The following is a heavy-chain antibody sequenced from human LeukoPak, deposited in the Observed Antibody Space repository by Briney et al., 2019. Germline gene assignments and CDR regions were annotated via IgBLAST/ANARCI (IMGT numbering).Heavy chain of an antibody. CDR2: ISAYNGNT. CDR3: ARQDIVVVPAAPPHYYMDV. V-gene: IGHV1-18*01. D-gene: IGHD2-2*01. CDR1: GYTFTIYG. J-gene: IGHJ6*03. Sequence: ASVKVSCKASGYTFTIYGISWVRQAPGQGLEWMGWISAYNGNTNYAQKLQGRVTMTTDTSTSTAYMELRSLRSDDTAVYYCARQDIVVVPAAPPHYYMDVWGKGTTVTVSS.